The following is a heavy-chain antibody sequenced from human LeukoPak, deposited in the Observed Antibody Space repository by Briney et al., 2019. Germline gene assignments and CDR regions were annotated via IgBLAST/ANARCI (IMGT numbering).Heavy chain of an antibody. CDR2: ISGSGGST. V-gene: IGHV3-23*01. CDR1: GFTFSSYA. Sequence: PGGSLRLSCAASGFTFSSYAMSWVRQAPGKGLEWVSAISGSGGSTYYADSVQGRFTISRDNSQNTLYLQMSNLRAEDTAVYYCAREGYSSGWFRNWGQGTLVTVSS. CDR3: AREGYSSGWFRN. D-gene: IGHD6-19*01. J-gene: IGHJ4*02.